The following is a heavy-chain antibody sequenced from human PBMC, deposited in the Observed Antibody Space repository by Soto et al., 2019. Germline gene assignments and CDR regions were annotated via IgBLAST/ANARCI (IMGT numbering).Heavy chain of an antibody. CDR1: GGSISSYY. Sequence: SETLSLTCTVSGGSISSYYWSWIRQPPGKGLEWIGYIYYSGSTNYNPSLKSRVTISVDTSKNQFSLKLSSVTAADTAVYYCARVKGGAARPYYYYGMDVWGQGTTVTVSS. D-gene: IGHD6-6*01. CDR3: ARVKGGAARPYYYYGMDV. J-gene: IGHJ6*02. V-gene: IGHV4-59*01. CDR2: IYYSGST.